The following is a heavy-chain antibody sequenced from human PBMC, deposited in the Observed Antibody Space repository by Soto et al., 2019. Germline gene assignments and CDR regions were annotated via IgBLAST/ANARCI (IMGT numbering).Heavy chain of an antibody. CDR3: AGETTTGGPNWFDP. J-gene: IGHJ5*01. V-gene: IGHV4-31*03. D-gene: IGHD4-17*01. Sequence: QVQLQESGPGLVKPSQTLSLTCTVSGGSMSRGADYWSWVRQHPGEGLEWIGYIYYTGTTYYDPSLRRRVYRSVDTSKQQFSLQLSSVTAADTAVYYCAGETTTGGPNWFDPRGQGTLVTVSS. CDR1: GGSMSRGADY. CDR2: IYYTGTT.